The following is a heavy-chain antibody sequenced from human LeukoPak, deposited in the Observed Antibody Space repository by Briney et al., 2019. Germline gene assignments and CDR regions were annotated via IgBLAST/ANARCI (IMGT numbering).Heavy chain of an antibody. J-gene: IGHJ3*02. CDR1: GGTFSSYA. CDR2: IIPIFGTA. Sequence: ASVKVSCKASGGTFSSYAISWVRQAPGQGLEWMGGIIPIFGTANYAQKFQGRVTITTDESTSTAYMELSSLRSEDTAVYYCAAAVALAFDIWGQGTMVTVSS. V-gene: IGHV1-69*05. CDR3: AAAVALAFDI. D-gene: IGHD6-19*01.